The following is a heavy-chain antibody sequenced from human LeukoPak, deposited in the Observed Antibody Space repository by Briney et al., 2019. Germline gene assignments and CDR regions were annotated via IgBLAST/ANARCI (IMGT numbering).Heavy chain of an antibody. V-gene: IGHV3-21*01. CDR1: GFTFGSHV. CDR2: ISSRSSFV. J-gene: IGHJ4*02. D-gene: IGHD3-22*01. CDR3: ARSFLNYYDSRGYPYFFDN. Sequence: GGSLRLSCTASGFTFGSHVMNWVRQAPGKGLEWISSISSRSSFVYYADSVKGRFTISRVDAKSSLYLQMNSLRAEDTAMYYCARSFLNYYDSRGYPYFFDNWGQGTLVTVSS.